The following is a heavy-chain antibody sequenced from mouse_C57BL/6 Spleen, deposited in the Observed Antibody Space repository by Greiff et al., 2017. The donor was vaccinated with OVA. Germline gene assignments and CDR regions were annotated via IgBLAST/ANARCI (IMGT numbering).Heavy chain of an antibody. CDR3: AQIRALLREPYWYFYG. CDR2: IWWNDDK. V-gene: IGHV8-5*01. Sequence: QVTLKESGPGILQPSQTLSLTCSFSGFSLSTSNMGIGWIRQPSGKGLEWLAHIWWNDDKYYNPSLKSRLTSSKDTSNNQVILKITSVDTADTATGYCAQIRALLREPYWYFYGWGTGTTVTVAS. D-gene: IGHD3-1*01. J-gene: IGHJ1*03. CDR1: GFSLSTSNMG.